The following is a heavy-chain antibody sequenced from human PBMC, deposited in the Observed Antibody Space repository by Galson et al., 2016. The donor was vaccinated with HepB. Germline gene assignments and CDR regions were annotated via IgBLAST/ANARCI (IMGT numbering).Heavy chain of an antibody. V-gene: IGHV1-69-2*01. CDR1: GYNFTDYY. J-gene: IGHJ5*02. Sequence: VKVSCKVSGYNFTDYYMHWVRQAPGKGLEWMGLVDPDDGETRYAENFQGRATITADMSKDTAYMELSSLRSEDTAVYYYANTKQQWLVFGYNYFDPWGQGTLVTVSS. CDR2: VDPDDGET. D-gene: IGHD6-19*01. CDR3: ANTKQQWLVFGYNYFDP.